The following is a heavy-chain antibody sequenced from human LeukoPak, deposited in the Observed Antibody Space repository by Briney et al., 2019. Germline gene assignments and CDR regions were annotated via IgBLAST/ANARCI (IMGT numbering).Heavy chain of an antibody. J-gene: IGHJ4*02. CDR2: INPNSGGT. CDR3: ARITFGGSGSSRALFDY. Sequence: ASVKVSCKASGYTFTGYYMHWVRQAPGQGLEWMGWINPNSGGTNYAQKFQGRVTMTRDTSISTAYMELSRLRSDDTAVYYCARITFGGSGSSRALFDYWGQGTLVTVSS. V-gene: IGHV1-2*02. D-gene: IGHD3-10*01. CDR1: GYTFTGYY.